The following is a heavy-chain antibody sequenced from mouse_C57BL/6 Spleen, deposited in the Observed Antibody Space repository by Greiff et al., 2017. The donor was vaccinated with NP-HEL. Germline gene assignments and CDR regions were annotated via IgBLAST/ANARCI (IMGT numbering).Heavy chain of an antibody. CDR1: GFNIKDYY. D-gene: IGHD2-2*01. V-gene: IGHV14-2*01. J-gene: IGHJ1*03. Sequence: VQLQQSGAELVKPGASVKLSCTASGFNIKDYYMHWVKQRTEQGLEWIGRIDPEDGETKYAPKFQGKATITADTSSNTAYLPLSSLTSGDNAIYYCAILCNGYLFDDWGKGTPVTVSS. CDR3: AILCNGYLFDD. CDR2: IDPEDGET.